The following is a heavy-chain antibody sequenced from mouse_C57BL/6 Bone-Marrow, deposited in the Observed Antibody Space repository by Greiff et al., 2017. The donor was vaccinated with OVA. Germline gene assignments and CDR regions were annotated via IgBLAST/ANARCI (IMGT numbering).Heavy chain of an antibody. D-gene: IGHD3-2*02. V-gene: IGHV1-55*01. Sequence: QVQLKQPGAELVKPGASVKMSCKASGYTFTSYWITWVKQRPGQGLEWIGDIYPGSGRTNYNEKFKSKATLTVDTSSSTAYMQLSSLTSEYSAVYYCARRGTAQALYAMDDWGQGTSVTVSS. CDR2: IYPGSGRT. J-gene: IGHJ4*01. CDR1: GYTFTSYW. CDR3: ARRGTAQALYAMDD.